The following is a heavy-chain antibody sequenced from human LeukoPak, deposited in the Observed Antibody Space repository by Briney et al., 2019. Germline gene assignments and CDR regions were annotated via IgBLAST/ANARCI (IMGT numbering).Heavy chain of an antibody. CDR2: IYPGDSDT. D-gene: IGHD6-6*01. Sequence: GESQKISCTGSGYSFNSYWNGWGRQIPGKGLEWMGIIYPGDSDTRYSPSFQGQVTISADKSISTAYLQWSSLKASDTAMYYCARLEYSSSPVDYWGQGTLVTVSS. V-gene: IGHV5-51*01. CDR3: ARLEYSSSPVDY. J-gene: IGHJ4*02. CDR1: GYSFNSYW.